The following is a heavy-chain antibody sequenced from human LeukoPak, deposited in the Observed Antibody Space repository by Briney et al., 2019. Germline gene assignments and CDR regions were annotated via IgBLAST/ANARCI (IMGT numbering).Heavy chain of an antibody. CDR1: GFTFSSYG. J-gene: IGHJ4*02. V-gene: IGHV3-30*03. D-gene: IGHD2-2*01. Sequence: GGSLRLSCAASGFTFSSYGMHWVRQAPGKGLEWVAVISYDGSNKYYADSVKGRFTISRDNSKNTLYLQMNSLRAEDTAVYYCARDVPATVGPFDYWGQGTLVTVSS. CDR3: ARDVPATVGPFDY. CDR2: ISYDGSNK.